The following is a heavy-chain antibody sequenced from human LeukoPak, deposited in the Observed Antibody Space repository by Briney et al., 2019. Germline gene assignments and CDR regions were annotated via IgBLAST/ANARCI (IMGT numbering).Heavy chain of an antibody. V-gene: IGHV3-53*01. CDR2: INSGGST. Sequence: GGSLRLSCAASGFTVSSNYMSWVRQTPGKGLEWVSVINSGGSTYYTDSVKGLFTISRDNSKNTLYLQMNSLRAEDTAVYYCARESSLYSYGYWGQGTLVTVSS. J-gene: IGHJ4*02. CDR3: ARESSLYSYGY. CDR1: GFTVSSNY. D-gene: IGHD5-18*01.